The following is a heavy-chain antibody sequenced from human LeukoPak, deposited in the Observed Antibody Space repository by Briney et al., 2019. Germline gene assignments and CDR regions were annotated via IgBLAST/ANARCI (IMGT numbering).Heavy chain of an antibody. V-gene: IGHV4-4*07. Sequence: SETLSLTCTVSGGSISSYYWSWIRQPAGKGLEWIGRIYTSGSTNYNPSLKSRVTMSVDTSKNQFSLKLSSVTAADTAVYYCARQEKTSAYYDFWSGYPDWFDPWGQGTLVTVSS. D-gene: IGHD3-3*01. J-gene: IGHJ5*02. CDR1: GGSISSYY. CDR3: ARQEKTSAYYDFWSGYPDWFDP. CDR2: IYTSGST.